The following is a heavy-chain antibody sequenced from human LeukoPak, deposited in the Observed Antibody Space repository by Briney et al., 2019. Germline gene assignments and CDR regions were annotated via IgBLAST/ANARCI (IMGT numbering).Heavy chain of an antibody. D-gene: IGHD2-21*02. V-gene: IGHV4-59*01. CDR2: IYYSGST. J-gene: IGHJ3*02. Sequence: SETLSLICTVSGGHISSFYWSWIRQPPGKGLEWIGYIYYSGSTNYNPSLKSRVTISVDTSKNQFSLKLSSVTAADKAVYYCAKRRYCIGDCYPSAFDIWGQGTMVTVSS. CDR3: AKRRYCIGDCYPSAFDI. CDR1: GGHISSFY.